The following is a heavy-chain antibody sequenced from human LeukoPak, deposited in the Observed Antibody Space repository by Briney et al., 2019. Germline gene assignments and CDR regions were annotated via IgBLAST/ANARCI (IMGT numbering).Heavy chain of an antibody. CDR1: GGSISSSSYY. V-gene: IGHV4-30-2*01. CDR3: ARGGGYGGPFDY. D-gene: IGHD4-23*01. J-gene: IGHJ4*02. CDR2: IYHSGST. Sequence: PSETLSLTCTVSGGSISSSSYYWGWIRQPPGKGLEWIGYIYHSGSTYYNPSLKSRVTISVDRSKNQFSLKLSSVTAADTAVYYCARGGGYGGPFDYWGQGTLVTVSS.